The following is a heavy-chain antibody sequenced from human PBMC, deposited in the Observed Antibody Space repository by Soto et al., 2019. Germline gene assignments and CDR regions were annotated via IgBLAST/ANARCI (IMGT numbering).Heavy chain of an antibody. CDR2: INYRGST. V-gene: IGHV4-34*10. Sequence: SETLSLTCAVYGGSFSGYYWSWIRQPPGRGLEWIGEINYRGSTNYNPSLESRVAISIDTSKTQFSLKVSSVTAADTAVYYCGRYAGYVDSWGQGTLVTVSS. D-gene: IGHD1-1*01. J-gene: IGHJ4*02. CDR3: GRYAGYVDS. CDR1: GGSFSGYY.